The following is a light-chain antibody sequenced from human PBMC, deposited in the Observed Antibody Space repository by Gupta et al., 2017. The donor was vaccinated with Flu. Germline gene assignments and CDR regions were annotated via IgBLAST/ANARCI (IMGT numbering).Light chain of an antibody. J-gene: IGLJ2*01. Sequence: NFMLTQPHSVSESPGKTVTISCTRSSGSIATNYVQWYQQRPDSSPTIVIYEDNLRPSVVTDRFSGSIDSSSNSAAITISGLKTEEEADYFCQSYDSFNRYVVFGGGTKLTVL. CDR3: QSYDSFNRYVV. V-gene: IGLV6-57*01. CDR1: SGSIATNY. CDR2: EDN.